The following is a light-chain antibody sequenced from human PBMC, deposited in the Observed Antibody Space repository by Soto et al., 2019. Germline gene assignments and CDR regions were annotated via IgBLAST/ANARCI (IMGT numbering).Light chain of an antibody. CDR1: QSFRGL. V-gene: IGKV3-11*01. CDR3: QQRHMWPIT. J-gene: IGKJ5*01. CDR2: DAY. Sequence: EIVLTQFPAALSVSPGERATLSCWASQSFRGLLACYQQKPGQAPRLLIYDAYNRATGIPPRFSGSGSGTDFTLTISSLEPEDSAVYYCQQRHMWPITFGQGTRLEI.